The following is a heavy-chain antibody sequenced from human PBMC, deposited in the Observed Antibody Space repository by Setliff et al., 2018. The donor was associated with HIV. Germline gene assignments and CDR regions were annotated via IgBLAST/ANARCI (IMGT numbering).Heavy chain of an antibody. D-gene: IGHD2-15*01. V-gene: IGHV1-69*06. Sequence: SVKVSCKASGDTFSSYAISWVRQAPGQGLEWMGRIIPLFGTANYAQKFQGRVTITADKSTSTAYMELSSLRSEDTAVYYCARTLGYCSGGSCYLDYWGQGTLVTVSS. CDR1: GDTFSSYA. CDR2: IIPLFGTA. CDR3: ARTLGYCSGGSCYLDY. J-gene: IGHJ4*02.